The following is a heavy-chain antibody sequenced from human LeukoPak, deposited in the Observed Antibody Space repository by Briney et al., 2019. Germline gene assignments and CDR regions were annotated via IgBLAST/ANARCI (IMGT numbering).Heavy chain of an antibody. Sequence: SETLSLTCTVSGGSISSYYWSWIRQPPGKGLEWIGYIYYSGSTNYNPSLKSRVTIPVDTSKNQFSLKLSSVTAADAAVYYCARVGGITGSSVHPEFDYWGQGTLVTVSS. V-gene: IGHV4-59*01. D-gene: IGHD1-20*01. J-gene: IGHJ4*02. CDR3: ARVGGITGSSVHPEFDY. CDR1: GGSISSYY. CDR2: IYYSGST.